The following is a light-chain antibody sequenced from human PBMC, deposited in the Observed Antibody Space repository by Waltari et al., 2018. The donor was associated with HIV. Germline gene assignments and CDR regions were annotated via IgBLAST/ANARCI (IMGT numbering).Light chain of an antibody. J-gene: IGKJ5*01. V-gene: IGKV1D-12*01. CDR1: TGSGNR. CDR3: QQDRGLPIT. Sequence: EIQMAQSPSSVSAPVGERVTITCRASTGSGNRLAWYQQKPGKAPNLLIYAASTVQSGVPSRFSGSGSGTDFTLTISSLQPEDFGTYYCQQDRGLPITFGQGTRLEIK. CDR2: AAS.